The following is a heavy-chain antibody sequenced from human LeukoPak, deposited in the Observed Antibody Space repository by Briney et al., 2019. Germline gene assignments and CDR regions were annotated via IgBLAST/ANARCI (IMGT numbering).Heavy chain of an antibody. CDR3: ARAEVPAALKSGAFDI. Sequence: GGSLRLSCAASGFTFSSYGMHWVRQAPGKGLEWVAVIWDDGSNKYYADSVKGRFTISRDNSKNTLCLQMNSLRAEDTAVYYCARAEVPAALKSGAFDIWGQGTMVTVSS. CDR2: IWDDGSNK. V-gene: IGHV3-33*01. D-gene: IGHD2-2*01. J-gene: IGHJ3*02. CDR1: GFTFSSYG.